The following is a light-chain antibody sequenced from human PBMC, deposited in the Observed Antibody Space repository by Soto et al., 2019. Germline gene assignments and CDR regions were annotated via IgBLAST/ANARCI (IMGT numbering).Light chain of an antibody. CDR2: GAS. CDR3: QQYNNWAPGT. J-gene: IGKJ1*01. V-gene: IGKV3-15*01. CDR1: QSVSSN. Sequence: EIVMTQSPATLSVSPGERASLSGRASQSVSSNLAWYQQKPGQAPRLLIYGASTRATGIPARFSGSGSGTEFTLTIRSLQSQDFAVYYCQQYNNWAPGTIGQGTKVDIK.